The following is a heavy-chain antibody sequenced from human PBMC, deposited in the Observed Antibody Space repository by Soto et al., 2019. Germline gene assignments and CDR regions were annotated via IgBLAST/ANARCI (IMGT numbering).Heavy chain of an antibody. CDR2: INHSGST. CDR1: GGSFSGYY. Sequence: PSETLSLTCAVYGGSFSGYYWSWIRQPPGKGLEWIGEINHSGSTNYNPSLKSRVTISVDTSKNQFSLKLSSVTAADTAVYYCASSQRLSMWDWFDPWGQGTLVTVSS. D-gene: IGHD3-10*02. V-gene: IGHV4-34*01. CDR3: ASSQRLSMWDWFDP. J-gene: IGHJ5*02.